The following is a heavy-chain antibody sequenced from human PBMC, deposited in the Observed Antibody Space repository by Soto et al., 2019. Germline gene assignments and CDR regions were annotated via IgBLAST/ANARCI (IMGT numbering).Heavy chain of an antibody. CDR3: ARDPVWLNGMDV. Sequence: PGGSLRLSCAASGFTFSSYWMHWVRQAPGKGLVWVSRINSDGSSTSYADSVKGRFTITRGNAKNTLYLQMNSLRAEDTAVYYCARDPVWLNGMDVWGQGTTVTVSS. V-gene: IGHV3-74*01. CDR2: INSDGSST. CDR1: GFTFSSYW. J-gene: IGHJ6*02. D-gene: IGHD3-16*01.